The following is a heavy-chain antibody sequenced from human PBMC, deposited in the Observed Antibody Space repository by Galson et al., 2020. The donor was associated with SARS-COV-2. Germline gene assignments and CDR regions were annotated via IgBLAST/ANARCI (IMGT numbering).Heavy chain of an antibody. D-gene: IGHD3-22*01. V-gene: IGHV3-72*01. CDR3: ARVRQWLSLDY. CDR2: TRNKASSFTT. CDR1: GLIFSDQY. J-gene: IGHJ4*02. Sequence: GGSLRLSCAVSGLIFSDQYLDWVRQAPGKGLEWVGRTRNKASSFTTDYAASVKGRFTISRDDSKNSLYLQMNSLKIEDTAMYYCARVRQWLSLDYWGQGALVTVSS.